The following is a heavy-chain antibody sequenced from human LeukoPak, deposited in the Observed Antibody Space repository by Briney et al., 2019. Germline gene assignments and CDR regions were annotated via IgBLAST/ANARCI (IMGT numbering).Heavy chain of an antibody. Sequence: GASVKVSCKASGYTFTSYYMHWVRQAPGQGLEWMGWINTNTGNPTYAQGFTGRFVFSLDTSVSTAYLQISSLKAEDTAVYYCARSYCSGGSCPYSLWGQGTLVTVSS. J-gene: IGHJ4*02. CDR3: ARSYCSGGSCPYSL. V-gene: IGHV7-4-1*02. CDR2: INTNTGNP. CDR1: GYTFTSYY. D-gene: IGHD2-15*01.